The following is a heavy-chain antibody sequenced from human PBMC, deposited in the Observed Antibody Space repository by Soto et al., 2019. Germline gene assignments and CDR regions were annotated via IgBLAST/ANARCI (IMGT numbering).Heavy chain of an antibody. CDR2: IYSSGGT. V-gene: IGHV4-61*01. Sequence: SQTLSVSWSVGGGSSSRGSYYRYWKRQHPGKGLDWIGYIYSSGGTHYNLSLKSRPTISVVSSNNQISLTLTSWTAADTAVYYCARGGNGRYFYYGLDVWGQGTTVTVSS. CDR3: ARGGNGRYFYYGLDV. D-gene: IGHD4-4*01. CDR1: GGSSSRGSYY. J-gene: IGHJ6*02.